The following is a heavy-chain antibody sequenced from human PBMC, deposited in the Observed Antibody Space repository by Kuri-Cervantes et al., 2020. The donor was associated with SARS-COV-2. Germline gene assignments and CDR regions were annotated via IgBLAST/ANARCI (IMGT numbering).Heavy chain of an antibody. D-gene: IGHD3-22*01. CDR3: ARVYYDSSGYFDY. CDR1: GGSFSGYY. V-gene: IGHV4-59*01. CDR2: IYYSGST. J-gene: IGHJ4*02. Sequence: GSLRLFCAVYGGSFSGYYWSWIRQPPGKGLEWIGYIYYSGSTNYNPSLKSRVTISVDTSKNQFSLKLSSVTAADTAVYYCARVYYDSSGYFDYWGQGTLVTVSS.